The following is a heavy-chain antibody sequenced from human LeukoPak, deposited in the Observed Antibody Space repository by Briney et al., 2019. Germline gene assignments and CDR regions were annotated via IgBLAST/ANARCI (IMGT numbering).Heavy chain of an antibody. CDR1: GFIFSDYY. Sequence: GGSLRLSCAASGFIFSDYYMSWIRQAPGKGLEWVSYTSSSGNTIYYADSVRGRFTISRDNAKSSLFLQMNSLRAEDTAIYYCAALGITVSGNWLSYHWGRGTLGNVPS. CDR2: TSSSGNTI. J-gene: IGHJ5*02. CDR3: AALGITVSGNWLSYH. V-gene: IGHV3-11*01. D-gene: IGHD4-11*01.